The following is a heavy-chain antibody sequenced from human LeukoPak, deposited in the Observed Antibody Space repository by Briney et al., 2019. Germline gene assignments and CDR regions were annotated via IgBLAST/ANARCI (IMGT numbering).Heavy chain of an antibody. CDR3: AGGGFHPLNWFDP. Sequence: GGSLRLSCAASGFTFSSYWMSWVRQAPGKGLEWVANIKQDGSEKYYVDSVKGRFTISRDNSKNTLYLQMHSLRAEDTAVYYCAGGGFHPLNWFDPWGQGTLVTVSS. CDR1: GFTFSSYW. D-gene: IGHD3-10*01. J-gene: IGHJ5*02. V-gene: IGHV3-7*03. CDR2: IKQDGSEK.